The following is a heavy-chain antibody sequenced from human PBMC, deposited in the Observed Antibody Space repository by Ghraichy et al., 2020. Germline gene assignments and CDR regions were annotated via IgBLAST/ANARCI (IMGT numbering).Heavy chain of an antibody. D-gene: IGHD2-8*01. V-gene: IGHV3-30*18. CDR1: GFTFSSYG. Sequence: GGSLRLSCAASGFTFSSYGMHWVRQAPGKGLEWVAVISYDGSNKYYADSVKGRFTISRDNSKNTLNLQMNSLRAEDTAVFYCVKLYGLPSDVDYYHYHMDVWGKGTTVTVSS. CDR2: ISYDGSNK. CDR3: VKLYGLPSDVDYYHYHMDV. J-gene: IGHJ6*03.